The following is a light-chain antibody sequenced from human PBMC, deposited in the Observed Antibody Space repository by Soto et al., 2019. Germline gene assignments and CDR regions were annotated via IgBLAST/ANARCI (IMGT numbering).Light chain of an antibody. CDR1: QNINRF. V-gene: IGKV1-39*01. J-gene: IGKJ2*01. Sequence: DIQMTQSPSSLSASVGDRVTITCRASQNINRFLNWYQQNPGRAPKVLIYGASSLQSGVPSRFSGSGSGTEFTLTISSLQPEDFATYFCQHSYSAPPYTFGQGTNLEI. CDR3: QHSYSAPPYT. CDR2: GAS.